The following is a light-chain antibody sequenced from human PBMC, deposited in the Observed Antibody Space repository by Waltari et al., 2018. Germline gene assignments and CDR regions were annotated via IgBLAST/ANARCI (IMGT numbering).Light chain of an antibody. Sequence: EIVLTQSPATLSLSPGDRATLSCRASQTVGTYLAWYQQKPGQAPRLLIYDAFYRATGIPARFSGSGSGTDFTLTISSLEPGDSAVYYCQQRSDRPPVSFGQGTKLEIK. CDR2: DAF. J-gene: IGKJ2*03. CDR1: QTVGTY. CDR3: QQRSDRPPVS. V-gene: IGKV3-11*01.